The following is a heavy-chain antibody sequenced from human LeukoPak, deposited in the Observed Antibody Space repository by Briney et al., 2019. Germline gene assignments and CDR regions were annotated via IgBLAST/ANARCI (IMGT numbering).Heavy chain of an antibody. CDR3: AGKDGYNYYYYYMDV. J-gene: IGHJ6*03. D-gene: IGHD5-24*01. CDR2: IYYSGST. V-gene: IGHV4-59*01. Sequence: SETLSLTCTVSGGSISSYYWSWVRQPPGKGLEWIGYIYYSGSTNYNPSLKSRVTIPVDTSKNQFSLKLSSVTAADTAVYYCAGKDGYNYYYYYMDVWGKGTTVTVSS. CDR1: GGSISSYY.